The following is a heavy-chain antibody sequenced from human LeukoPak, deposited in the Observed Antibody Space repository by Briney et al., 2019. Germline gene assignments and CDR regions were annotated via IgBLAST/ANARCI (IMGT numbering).Heavy chain of an antibody. CDR2: IYTSGST. Sequence: PSGTLSLTCTVSRGSLSSYYWNWIWQPAGKGLEWIGRIYTSGSTNYNPSLKSRVTISVDKSKNQFFLKLSSVTAADTAVYYCARDGYSGSYFFDYWGQGTLVTVSS. CDR1: RGSLSSYY. CDR3: ARDGYSGSYFFDY. J-gene: IGHJ4*02. D-gene: IGHD1-26*01. V-gene: IGHV4-4*07.